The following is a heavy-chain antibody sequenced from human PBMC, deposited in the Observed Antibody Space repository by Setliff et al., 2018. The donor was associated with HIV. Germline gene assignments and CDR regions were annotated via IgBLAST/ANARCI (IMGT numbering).Heavy chain of an antibody. J-gene: IGHJ6*02. D-gene: IGHD6-13*01. CDR2: ISSSSSYI. V-gene: IGHV3-21*04. CDR3: ARDCRVGWVFTYGMDV. Sequence: ETLSLTCTVTGGSISSGGFYWTWIRQHPGKGLEWVSSISSSSSYIYYADSVKGRFTISRDNSKNTLFLQMNSLRPEDTAVYYCARDCRVGWVFTYGMDVWGQGTLVTVSS. CDR1: GGSISSGG.